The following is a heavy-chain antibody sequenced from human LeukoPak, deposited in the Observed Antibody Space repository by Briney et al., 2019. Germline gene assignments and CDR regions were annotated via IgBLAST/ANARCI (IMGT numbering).Heavy chain of an antibody. D-gene: IGHD6-13*01. V-gene: IGHV3-23*01. CDR3: AKALEQETVIALDS. J-gene: IGHJ4*02. CDR1: GFNFSDYY. Sequence: PGGSLRLSCAASGFNFSDYYMSWIRQAPGKGLEWVSAISGSGGSTYYADSVKGRFTISRDNSKNTLYLQMNSLRAADTSIYFCAKALEQETVIALDSWGQGTLVTVSS. CDR2: ISGSGGST.